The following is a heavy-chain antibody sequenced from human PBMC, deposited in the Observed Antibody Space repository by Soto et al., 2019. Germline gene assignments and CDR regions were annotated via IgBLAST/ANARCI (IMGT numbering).Heavy chain of an antibody. Sequence: QVQLVDSGAGVVQPGRSLTLSCAASGFTFRNYAMHWVRQAPGKGLEWVATIADAGDNKYYPDSVKGPFTISRDNSKNSLYLQLNRLRPEDTAVYYWARPWGKLSTYYTGMDTWCQGSTVTVSS. CDR1: GFTFRNYA. D-gene: IGHD7-27*01. J-gene: IGHJ6*02. CDR3: ARPWGKLSTYYTGMDT. V-gene: IGHV3-30-3*01. CDR2: IADAGDNK.